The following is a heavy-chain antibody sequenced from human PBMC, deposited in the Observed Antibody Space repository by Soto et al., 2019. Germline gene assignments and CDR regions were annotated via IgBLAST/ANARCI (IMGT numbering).Heavy chain of an antibody. D-gene: IGHD2-2*01. J-gene: IGHJ4*02. CDR1: GYTFTGYG. V-gene: IGHV1-3*01. Sequence: GASVKVSCKASGYTFTGYGIHWVRQAPGQRHEWMGWINGGNGDTKYSQKFQGRVTITRDTSASTAYMELTSLGSEDTAVYHCARGYCSSTSCQYSFDFWGREPWSPSP. CDR2: INGGNGDT. CDR3: ARGYCSSTSCQYSFDF.